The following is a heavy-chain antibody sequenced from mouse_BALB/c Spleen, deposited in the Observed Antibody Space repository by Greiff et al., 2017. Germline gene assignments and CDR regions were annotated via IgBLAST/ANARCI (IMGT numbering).Heavy chain of an antibody. V-gene: IGHV1-15*01. Sequence: QVQLQQSGAELVRPGASVTLSCKASGYTFTDYEMHWVKQTPVHGLEWIGAIDPETGGTAYNQKFKGKATLTADKSSSIAYMELRSLTSEDSAVYYCTRTGRFAYWGQGTLVTVSA. CDR3: TRTGRFAY. CDR2: IDPETGGT. CDR1: GYTFTDYE. D-gene: IGHD4-1*01. J-gene: IGHJ3*01.